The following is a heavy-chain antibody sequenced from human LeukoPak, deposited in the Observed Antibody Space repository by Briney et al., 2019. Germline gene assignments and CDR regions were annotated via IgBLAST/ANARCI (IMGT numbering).Heavy chain of an antibody. V-gene: IGHV1-18*01. CDR2: ISAYNGNT. CDR3: ARDPRPMYSSGWYPDY. D-gene: IGHD6-19*01. CDR1: GYTFTSYG. Sequence: GASVTVSCKASGYTFTSYGISWVRQAPGQGLEWMGWISAYNGNTNSAQKLQGRVTMTTDTSTSTAYMELRSLRSDDTAVYYCARDPRPMYSSGWYPDYWGQGTLVTVSS. J-gene: IGHJ4*02.